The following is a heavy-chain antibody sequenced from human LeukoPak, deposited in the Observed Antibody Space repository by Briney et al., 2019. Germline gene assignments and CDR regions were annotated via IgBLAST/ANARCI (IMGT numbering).Heavy chain of an antibody. CDR2: IWYDGSNK. J-gene: IGHJ4*02. V-gene: IGHV3-33*01. CDR1: GFTFSNYG. Sequence: GGSLRLSCAASGFTFSNYGMHWVRQAPGKGLEWVAVIWYDGSNKYYADSVKGRFTISRDNSKDTVHLQMNSLRAEDTAMYYCARLIRITIFGVVMQYFDYWGQGTLVTVSS. D-gene: IGHD3-3*01. CDR3: ARLIRITIFGVVMQYFDY.